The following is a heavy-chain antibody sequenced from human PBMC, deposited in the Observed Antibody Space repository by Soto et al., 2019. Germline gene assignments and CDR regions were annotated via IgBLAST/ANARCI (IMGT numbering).Heavy chain of an antibody. V-gene: IGHV4-31*03. CDR3: ARGVMVYNIPTYFDY. J-gene: IGHJ4*02. D-gene: IGHD2-8*01. Sequence: QVQLQESGPGLVKPSQTLSLTCTVSGGSLRSGAFHWSWIRQHPGKGLDWIGYIYYRGGTYQNPSLKSRLTISIDASKNQFSLKLRSVTAADTAVYYCARGVMVYNIPTYFDYWGQGTLLTVSS. CDR1: GGSLRSGAFH. CDR2: IYYRGGT.